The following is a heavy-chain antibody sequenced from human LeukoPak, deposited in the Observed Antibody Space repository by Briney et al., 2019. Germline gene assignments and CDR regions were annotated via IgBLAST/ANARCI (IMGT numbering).Heavy chain of an antibody. CDR3: VRGFCRGDSCYSAEYFQH. Sequence: SKTLSLTCDVYGDSFSGYYWTWIRQTPEKGLERIGEIIHNGSRSVNPSLESRVTISVDTSKNQFSLKLTSVTAADTSVYYCVRGFCRGDSCYSAEYFQHWGQGTLVTVSS. J-gene: IGHJ1*01. CDR1: GDSFSGYY. CDR2: IIHNGSR. V-gene: IGHV4-34*01. D-gene: IGHD2-15*01.